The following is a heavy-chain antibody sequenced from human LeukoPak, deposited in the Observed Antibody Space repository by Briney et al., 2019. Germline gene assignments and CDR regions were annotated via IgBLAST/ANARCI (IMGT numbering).Heavy chain of an antibody. J-gene: IGHJ4*02. CDR2: ISSNRGST. V-gene: IGHV3-64*01. Sequence: GGSLRLSCAASGFTFSSYAMHWVRQPPGKGLEYVSDISSNRGSTYYANSVKSRFTTSKDNSKNTLYLQMGSRRAEDMAVYYCARPSILGYSDYWGQGTLVTVSS. D-gene: IGHD5-18*01. CDR1: GFTFSSYA. CDR3: ARPSILGYSDY.